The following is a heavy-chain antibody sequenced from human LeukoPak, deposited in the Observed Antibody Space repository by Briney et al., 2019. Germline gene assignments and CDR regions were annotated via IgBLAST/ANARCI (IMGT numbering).Heavy chain of an antibody. V-gene: IGHV4-59*01. J-gene: IGHJ5*02. CDR2: INYSGST. CDR3: ARDHYYDSSGYYGRWFDP. Sequence: SETLSLTCTVSGGSISSYYWSWIRQPPGKGLEWIGYINYSGSTNYNPSLKSRVTISVDTSKNQFSLKLSSVTAADTAVYYCARDHYYDSSGYYGRWFDPWGQGTLVTVSS. D-gene: IGHD3-22*01. CDR1: GGSISSYY.